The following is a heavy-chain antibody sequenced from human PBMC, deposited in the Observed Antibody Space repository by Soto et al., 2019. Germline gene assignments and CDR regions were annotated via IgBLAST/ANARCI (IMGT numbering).Heavy chain of an antibody. CDR1: GGSVSSDDY. V-gene: IGHV4-30-4*01. J-gene: IGHJ4*02. CDR2: IHDSVTT. Sequence: VQLQESGPGLVRPSQTLSLTCHVSGGSVSSDDYWSWIRQSPGKGLEWIGSIHDSVTTHYNPSLESRVTLSVEKSKNQFSLRLSSMTAADTAVYYCAREVNARYCCGDCASEYWGQGTLVTVSS. CDR3: AREVNARYCCGDCASEY. D-gene: IGHD2-21*02.